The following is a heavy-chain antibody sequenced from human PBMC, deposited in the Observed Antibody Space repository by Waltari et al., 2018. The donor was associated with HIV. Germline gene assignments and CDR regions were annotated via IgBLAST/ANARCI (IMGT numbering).Heavy chain of an antibody. Sequence: EVQLVESGGDLLKPGGCLRLSCAASGLTLHSVWLSWGRQAPGKGLEWVGRIKTKGDGGATDYAAAVKGRFTISRDDSKNTVYLQMNSLKIEDTAVYYCTSEEDYGSGSHFDYWGQGTLVTVSS. J-gene: IGHJ4*02. CDR1: GLTLHSVW. CDR3: TSEEDYGSGSHFDY. V-gene: IGHV3-15*01. D-gene: IGHD3-10*01. CDR2: IKTKGDGGAT.